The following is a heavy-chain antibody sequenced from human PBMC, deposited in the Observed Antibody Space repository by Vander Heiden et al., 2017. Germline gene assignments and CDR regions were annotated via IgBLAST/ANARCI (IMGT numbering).Heavy chain of an antibody. V-gene: IGHV3-23*01. Sequence: EVQLLESGGGLVQPGGSLRLSCAASGFTFSSSAMSWVRQAPGKGLEWFSAISGSGGSTYYADSVKGRFTISRDNSKNTLYLQMNSLRAEDTAVYYCAKEPYYDILTGYYGGVWGQGTLVTVSS. CDR1: GFTFSSSA. CDR2: ISGSGGST. D-gene: IGHD3-9*01. CDR3: AKEPYYDILTGYYGGV. J-gene: IGHJ4*02.